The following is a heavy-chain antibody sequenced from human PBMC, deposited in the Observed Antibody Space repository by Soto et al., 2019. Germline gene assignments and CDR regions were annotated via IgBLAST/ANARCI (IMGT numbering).Heavy chain of an antibody. D-gene: IGHD4-17*01. Sequence: EVQLLESGGGLVQPGGSLRLSCAASGFTFNTYGMIWVRQAAGKGLEWVSVISGSGGSTYYTDSVRGRFTISRDNSLNTLYPQTDSLRAVDTAVSYCAKEGTTGTTNSDHWGQGTLVTVSS. V-gene: IGHV3-23*01. CDR2: ISGSGGST. J-gene: IGHJ4*02. CDR3: AKEGTTGTTNSDH. CDR1: GFTFNTYG.